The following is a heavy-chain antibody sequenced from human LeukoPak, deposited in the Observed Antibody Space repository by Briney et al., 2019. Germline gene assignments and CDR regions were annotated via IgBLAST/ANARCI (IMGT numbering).Heavy chain of an antibody. CDR2: ISWSSGSI. CDR3: PKGIVATSERRYYYYGMDV. CDR1: GFTLDDYA. D-gene: IGHD5-12*01. J-gene: IGHJ6*02. V-gene: IGHV3-9*01. Sequence: GGSLTLSCAASGFTLDDYAVHWVGEARGESVEEGAGISWSSGSIGSAYPVKGRFISCRDNAKNSPYLQMNSLRAEDTALHRCPKGIVATSERRYYYYGMDVWGQGTTVTDSS.